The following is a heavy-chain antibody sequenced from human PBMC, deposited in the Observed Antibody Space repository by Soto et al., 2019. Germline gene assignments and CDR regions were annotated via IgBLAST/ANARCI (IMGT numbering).Heavy chain of an antibody. Sequence: QVQLQESGPGLVKPSETLSLTCTVSGGSISSYYWSWIRQPAGKGLEWIGRIYTSGSTNYNPSLKSRVPMSVDTSKNQFSLKLSSVTAADTVVYYCARALCSGGSCYPNNWFDPWGQGTLVTVSS. CDR2: IYTSGST. CDR1: GGSISSYY. CDR3: ARALCSGGSCYPNNWFDP. J-gene: IGHJ5*02. V-gene: IGHV4-4*07. D-gene: IGHD2-15*01.